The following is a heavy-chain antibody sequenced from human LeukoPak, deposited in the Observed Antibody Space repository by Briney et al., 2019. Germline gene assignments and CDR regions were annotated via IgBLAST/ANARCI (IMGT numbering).Heavy chain of an antibody. CDR2: ISDSGHRQ. D-gene: IGHD5-24*01. Sequence: AGTSLRLSCAASTFSFRNFAMSWVRLAQGRGLEWVSGISDSGHRQDYADSVKGRFTISRDNSKDTLYLQMNSLRAEDTAIYYCARDIQLSTWGLGTMVTVSS. CDR3: ARDIQLST. CDR1: TFSFRNFA. V-gene: IGHV3-23*01. J-gene: IGHJ3*01.